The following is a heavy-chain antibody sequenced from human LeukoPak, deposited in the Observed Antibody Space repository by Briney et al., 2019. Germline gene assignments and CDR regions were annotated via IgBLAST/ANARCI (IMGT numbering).Heavy chain of an antibody. V-gene: IGHV4-61*01. CDR2: IYYSGST. Sequence: PSETLSLTCTVSGGSVSSGSYYWSWIRQPPGKGLEWIGYIYYSGSTNYNPSLKSRVTISVDTSKNQFSLKLSSVTAADTAVYYCARQWMATNGMDVWGQGTTVTVSS. CDR3: ARQWMATNGMDV. CDR1: GGSVSSGSYY. J-gene: IGHJ6*02. D-gene: IGHD5-12*01.